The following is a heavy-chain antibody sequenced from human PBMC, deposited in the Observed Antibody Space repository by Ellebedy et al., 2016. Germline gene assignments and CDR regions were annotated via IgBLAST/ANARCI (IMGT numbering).Heavy chain of an antibody. V-gene: IGHV4-34*01. J-gene: IGHJ4*02. Sequence: SETLSLTCAVNGGSFSGYYWTWIRQPPGKGLEWIGEINHSGSTHYKPSFKSRVTISVDSSKSHFSLKLSSVTAADTAVYYCARLTYDSVWGSYRYDFWGQGTLVTVSS. CDR2: INHSGST. CDR3: ARLTYDSVWGSYRYDF. CDR1: GGSFSGYY. D-gene: IGHD3-16*02.